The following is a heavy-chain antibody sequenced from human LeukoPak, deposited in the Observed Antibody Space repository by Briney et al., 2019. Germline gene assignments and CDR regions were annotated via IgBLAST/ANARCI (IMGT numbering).Heavy chain of an antibody. D-gene: IGHD3-22*01. CDR3: ARDYGSYYYDSSGYEDAFDI. Sequence: PEASVKVSCKASGYTFTSYGISWVRQAPGQGLEWMGWISAYNGNTNYARKLQGRVTITADESTSTAYVELSSLRSEDTAVYYCARDYGSYYYDSSGYEDAFDIWGQGTMVTVSS. J-gene: IGHJ3*02. CDR2: ISAYNGNT. CDR1: GYTFTSYG. V-gene: IGHV1-18*01.